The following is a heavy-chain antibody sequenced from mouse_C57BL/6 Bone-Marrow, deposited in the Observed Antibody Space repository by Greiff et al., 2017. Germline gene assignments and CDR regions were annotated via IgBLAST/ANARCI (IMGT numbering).Heavy chain of an antibody. CDR3: ARRVYGSSYRWYFDV. V-gene: IGHV1-50*01. D-gene: IGHD1-1*01. CDR2: IDPSDSYT. Sequence: QVQLQQPGAELVKPGASVKLSCKASGYTFTSYWMQWVKQRPGQGLEWIGEIDPSDSYTNYNQKLKGKATLTVDTSSSTAYMQLSSLTSEDSAVYYCARRVYGSSYRWYFDVWGTGTTVTVSS. J-gene: IGHJ1*03. CDR1: GYTFTSYW.